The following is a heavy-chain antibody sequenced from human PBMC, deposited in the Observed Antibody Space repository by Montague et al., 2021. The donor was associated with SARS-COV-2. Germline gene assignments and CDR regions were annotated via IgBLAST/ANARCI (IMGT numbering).Heavy chain of an antibody. D-gene: IGHD2-2*01. J-gene: IGHJ1*01. CDR1: GDSVSSNSAG. CDR2: TYYRSKWHN. CDR3: AREDCGSTSCYPTYVQH. Sequence: CAISGDSVSSNSAGWNWIRQSPSRGLEWLGRTYYRSKWHNDFAVSVKSRITINPDTSKNQFSLQLNSVTPEDTAVYHCAREDCGSTSCYPTYVQHWGQGTLVTVSS. V-gene: IGHV6-1*01.